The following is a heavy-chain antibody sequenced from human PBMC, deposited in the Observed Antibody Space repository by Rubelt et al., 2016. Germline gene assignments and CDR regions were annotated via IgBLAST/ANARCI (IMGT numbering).Heavy chain of an antibody. CDR3: ARGRMGFHYYYYGMDV. CDR2: IYYSGST. V-gene: IGHV4-39*01. D-gene: IGHD1-26*01. CDR1: GGSISSSSYY. Sequence: QLQLQESGPGLVKPSETLSLTCTVPGGSISSSSYYWGWIRQPPGKGLEWIGSIYYSGSTYYNPSLKSRVSLSVVTTKNRFSLSLRCVTAADTALYYCARGRMGFHYYYYGMDVWGQGTRVTVSS. J-gene: IGHJ6*02.